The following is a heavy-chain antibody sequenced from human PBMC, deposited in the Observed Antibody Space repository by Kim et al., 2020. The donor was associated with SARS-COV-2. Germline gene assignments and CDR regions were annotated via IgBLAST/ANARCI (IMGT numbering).Heavy chain of an antibody. CDR3: AKDRSPYSSGWTGGMDV. D-gene: IGHD6-19*01. CDR2: ISYDGSNK. V-gene: IGHV3-30*18. CDR1: GFTFSSYG. Sequence: GGSLRLSCAASGFTFSSYGMHWVRQAPGKGLEWVAVISYDGSNKYYADSVKGRFTISRDNSKNTLYLQMNSLRAEDTAVYYCAKDRSPYSSGWTGGMDVWGQGTTVTVSS. J-gene: IGHJ6*02.